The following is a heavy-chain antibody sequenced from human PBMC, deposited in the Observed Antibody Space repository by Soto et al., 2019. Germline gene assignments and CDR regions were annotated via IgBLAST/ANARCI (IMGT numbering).Heavy chain of an antibody. Sequence: GASVKVSCKASGYTFTSYDINWVRQATGQGLEWMGWMNPNSGNTGYAQKFQGRVTMTRNTSISTAYMELSSLRSEDTAVYYCLQTYYDVWSGYYTDAFESWGKGTMVPVAS. CDR1: GYTFTSYD. V-gene: IGHV1-8*01. D-gene: IGHD3-3*01. J-gene: IGHJ3*02. CDR2: MNPNSGNT. CDR3: LQTYYDVWSGYYTDAFES.